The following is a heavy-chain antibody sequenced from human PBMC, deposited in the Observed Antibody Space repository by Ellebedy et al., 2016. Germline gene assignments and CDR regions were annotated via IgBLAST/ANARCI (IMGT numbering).Heavy chain of an antibody. CDR1: GASIKNDY. V-gene: IGHV4-59*01. Sequence: GSLRLSCSVSGASIKNDYWSWIRQSPGKGLEWIGYIYYSGTTNYSPSLRSRVTISVDTSKNQVSLKLSSVTAADTAVYYCARHDVYSNYGLVYWGPGTLVTVSS. CDR3: ARHDVYSNYGLVY. D-gene: IGHD4-11*01. J-gene: IGHJ4*02. CDR2: IYYSGTT.